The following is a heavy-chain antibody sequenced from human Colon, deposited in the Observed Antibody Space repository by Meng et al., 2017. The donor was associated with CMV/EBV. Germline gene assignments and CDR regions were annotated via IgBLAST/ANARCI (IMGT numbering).Heavy chain of an antibody. D-gene: IGHD1-20*01. Sequence: SVKISCKVPGGSFSTYHIDWVRQAPGQGLEWMGMIIPTLDMATYAQNLQGRVTLTADKSTTTAYLELSSLRSDDTAIYYCARGENLTGDDSWGQGTLVTVSS. CDR1: GGSFSTYH. CDR2: IIPTLDMA. CDR3: ARGENLTGDDS. V-gene: IGHV1-69*04. J-gene: IGHJ4*02.